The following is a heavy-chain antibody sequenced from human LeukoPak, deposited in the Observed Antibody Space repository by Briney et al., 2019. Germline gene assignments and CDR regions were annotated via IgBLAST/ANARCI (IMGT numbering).Heavy chain of an antibody. D-gene: IGHD3-22*01. CDR1: GFTFSMSA. J-gene: IGHJ4*02. CDR3: AKDGLYYDGSEHVYYFDS. Sequence: PGGSLRLSCAASGFTFSMSAMTWVRQGPGTGLELVASIIYSGGATYYADSVKGRFTISRDNSKNTLYLQMNSLRAEDTALYYCAKDGLYYDGSEHVYYFDSWGQGTLVTVSS. CDR2: IIYSGGAT. V-gene: IGHV3-23*01.